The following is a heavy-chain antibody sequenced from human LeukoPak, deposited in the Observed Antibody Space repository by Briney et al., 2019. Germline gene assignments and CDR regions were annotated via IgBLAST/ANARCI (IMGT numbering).Heavy chain of an antibody. CDR2: ISSSSGIST. D-gene: IGHD1-14*01. Sequence: AGGSLRLSCSASGFTFSGYAMHWVRQAPGQGLEYLPAISSSSGISTYYADSVKGRFTISRDNSKNMVHLQMSSLRAEDTAVYYCVRGSGWADPWGQGTLVTVSS. CDR1: GFTFSGYA. V-gene: IGHV3-64D*06. J-gene: IGHJ5*02. CDR3: VRGSGWADP.